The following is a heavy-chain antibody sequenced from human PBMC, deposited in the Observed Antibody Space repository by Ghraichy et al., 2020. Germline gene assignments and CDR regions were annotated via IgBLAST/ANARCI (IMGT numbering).Heavy chain of an antibody. Sequence: GGSLRLSCAASGFTFSSYSINWVRQAPGKGLEWVSVSSGSGGSTYYADSVKGRFTMSRDISMSTLYLQMNRLRAEDTAIYYCASGRCSGGSCPIDFWGQGTLVTVSS. V-gene: IGHV3-23*01. CDR2: SSGSGGST. CDR3: ASGRCSGGSCPIDF. CDR1: GFTFSSYS. D-gene: IGHD2-15*01. J-gene: IGHJ4*02.